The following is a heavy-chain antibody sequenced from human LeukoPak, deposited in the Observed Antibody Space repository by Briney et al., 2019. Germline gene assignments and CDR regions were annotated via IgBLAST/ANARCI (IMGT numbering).Heavy chain of an antibody. V-gene: IGHV3-21*01. J-gene: IGHJ6*02. Sequence: GGSLRLSCAASGFTFSSYSMNWVRQAPGKGLEWVSSISSSSSYIYYADSVKGRFTISRDNAKNSLYLQMNSLRAEDTAVYYCAREGCGGDCYSYYYYGMDVWGRGTTVTVSS. CDR2: ISSSSSYI. D-gene: IGHD2-21*02. CDR1: GFTFSSYS. CDR3: AREGCGGDCYSYYYYGMDV.